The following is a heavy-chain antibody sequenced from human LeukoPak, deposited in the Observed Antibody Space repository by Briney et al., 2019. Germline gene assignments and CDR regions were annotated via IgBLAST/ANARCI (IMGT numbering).Heavy chain of an antibody. V-gene: IGHV4-59*01. CDR3: ARMYSSGWYTY. CDR2: IYYSGST. J-gene: IGHJ4*02. CDR1: GGSISSYY. Sequence: PSETLSLTCTASGGSISSYYWSWIRQPPGKGLEWIGYIYYSGSTNYNPSLKSRVTISVDTSKNQFSLKLSSVTAADTAVYYCARMYSSGWYTYWGQGTLVTVSS. D-gene: IGHD6-19*01.